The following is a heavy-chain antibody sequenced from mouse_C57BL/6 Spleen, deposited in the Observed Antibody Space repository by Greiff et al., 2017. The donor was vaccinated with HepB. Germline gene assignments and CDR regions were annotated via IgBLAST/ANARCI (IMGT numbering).Heavy chain of an antibody. CDR1: GYTFTSYW. CDR3: ARGVLLREPAMDY. CDR2: IDPSDSYT. Sequence: VQLQQPGAELVMPGASVKLSCKASGYTFTSYWMHWVKQRPGQGLEWIGEIDPSDSYTNYNQKFKGKSTLTVDKSSSTAYMQLSSLTSESTAVSYYARGVLLREPAMDYWGQGTSVTVSS. J-gene: IGHJ4*01. V-gene: IGHV1-69*01. D-gene: IGHD1-1*01.